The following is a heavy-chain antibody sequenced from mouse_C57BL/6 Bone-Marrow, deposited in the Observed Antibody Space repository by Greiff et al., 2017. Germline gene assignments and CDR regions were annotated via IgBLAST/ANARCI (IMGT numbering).Heavy chain of an antibody. CDR3: TRERVTSYYFDY. D-gene: IGHD2-3*01. J-gene: IGHJ2*01. CDR2: ISSGGDYI. V-gene: IGHV5-9-1*02. CDR1: GFTFSSYA. Sequence: DVHLVESGEGLVKPGGSLKLSCAASGFTFSSYAMSWVRQTPEKRLEWVAYISSGGDYIYYADTVKGRVTISRENARNTLYLQMSSLKSEDTAMYYCTRERVTSYYFDYWGQGTTLTVSS.